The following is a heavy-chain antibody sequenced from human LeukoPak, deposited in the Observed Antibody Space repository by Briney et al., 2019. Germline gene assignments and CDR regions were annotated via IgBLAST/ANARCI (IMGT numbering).Heavy chain of an antibody. D-gene: IGHD1-26*01. CDR1: GGAFSGYY. Sequence: SETPSLPCAVYGGAFSGYYWSWIRQPPRKGLEWVGEINHSGSTNYNPSLKSRVTISVDTSKNQFSLKLSSVTAADTAVYYCARGDSGLLEDDNGFDYWGQGTLVTVSS. CDR3: ARGDSGLLEDDNGFDY. V-gene: IGHV4-34*01. CDR2: INHSGST. J-gene: IGHJ4*02.